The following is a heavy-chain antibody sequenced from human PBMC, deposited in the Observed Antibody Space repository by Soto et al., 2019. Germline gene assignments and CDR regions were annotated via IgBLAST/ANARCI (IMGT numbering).Heavy chain of an antibody. J-gene: IGHJ6*02. CDR1: RSSIASTSYY. CDR2: IYYSGST. Sequence: SATLSLTCSLPRSSIASTSYYWALICQPPGKGLEWIGSIYYSGSTYYNPSLKSRVTISVDTSKNQFSLKLSSVTAADTALYYCARLNAGTTYYYYGMDVWGQGTTVS. D-gene: IGHD1-7*01. CDR3: ARLNAGTTYYYYGMDV. V-gene: IGHV4-39*01.